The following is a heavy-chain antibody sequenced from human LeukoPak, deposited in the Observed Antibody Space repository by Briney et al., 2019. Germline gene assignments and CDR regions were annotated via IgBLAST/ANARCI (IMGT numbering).Heavy chain of an antibody. CDR3: AREKRGYLGS. Sequence: PSETLSLTCTVSGGSISSYYWSWIRQPPGKGLEWIGYIYYSGSTNYNPSLKSRVTISVDTSKNQLSLKLSSVTAADTAVYYCAREKRGYLGSWGQGTLVTVSS. J-gene: IGHJ4*02. V-gene: IGHV4-59*01. CDR2: IYYSGST. CDR1: GGSISSYY. D-gene: IGHD2-15*01.